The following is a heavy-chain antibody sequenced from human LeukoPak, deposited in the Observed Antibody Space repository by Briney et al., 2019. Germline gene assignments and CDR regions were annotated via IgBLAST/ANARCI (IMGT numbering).Heavy chain of an antibody. D-gene: IGHD1-1*01. CDR3: AKVQRTGTTPGEFDY. CDR2: ISSSSYI. Sequence: GGSLRLSCAASGFTFSSYSMNWVRQAPGQGLVGVSSISSSSYIYYADSVKGRFTISRDNAKTSLYLQMNSLRAEDTALYYCAKVQRTGTTPGEFDYWGQGTLVTVSS. CDR1: GFTFSSYS. J-gene: IGHJ4*02. V-gene: IGHV3-21*04.